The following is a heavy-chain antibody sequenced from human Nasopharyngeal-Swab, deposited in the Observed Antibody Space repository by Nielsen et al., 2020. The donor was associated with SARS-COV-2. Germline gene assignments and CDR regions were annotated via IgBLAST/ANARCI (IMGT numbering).Heavy chain of an antibody. CDR2: IIPIFGTA. CDR3: ARDVYDYVWGSYRQTNDAFDI. D-gene: IGHD3-16*02. J-gene: IGHJ3*02. CDR1: GGPFSSYA. V-gene: IGHV1-69*13. Sequence: SVKVSCKASGGPFSSYAISWVRQAPGQGLEWMGGIIPIFGTANYAQQFQGRVTITADESTSTAYMELSSLRSEDTAVYYCARDVYDYVWGSYRQTNDAFDIWGQGTMVTVSS.